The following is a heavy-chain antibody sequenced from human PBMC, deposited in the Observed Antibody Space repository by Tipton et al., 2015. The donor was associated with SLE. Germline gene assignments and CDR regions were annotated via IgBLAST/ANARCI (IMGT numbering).Heavy chain of an antibody. D-gene: IGHD4-11*01. CDR2: IYYSGST. CDR3: AREILYSNYDY. J-gene: IGHJ4*02. CDR1: GGSISSGNYY. Sequence: TLSLTCTVSGGSISSGNYYWSWIRQHPGKGLEWIGYIYYSGSTNYNPSLKSRVTISVDTSKNQFSLKLSSVTAADTAVYYCAREILYSNYDYWGQGTLVTVSS. V-gene: IGHV4-61*01.